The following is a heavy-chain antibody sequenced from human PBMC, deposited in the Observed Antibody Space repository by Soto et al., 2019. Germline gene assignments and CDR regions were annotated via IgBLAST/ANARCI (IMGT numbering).Heavy chain of an antibody. D-gene: IGHD3-22*01. Sequence: QVQLVQSGAEVKKPGASVKVSCKASGYTFASYGINWVRQAPGQGLEWLGWISPYDGYTHYAQILQGRVSMTTDTSTKTAYRELRSLRSDDTAMYYCARGGYYDSSGARNYYFYGMNVWGQGTTVIVSS. CDR2: ISPYDGYT. CDR1: GYTFASYG. J-gene: IGHJ6*02. V-gene: IGHV1-18*01. CDR3: ARGGYYDSSGARNYYFYGMNV.